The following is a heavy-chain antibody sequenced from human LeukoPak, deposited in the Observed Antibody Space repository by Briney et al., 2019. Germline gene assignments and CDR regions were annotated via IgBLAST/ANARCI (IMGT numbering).Heavy chain of an antibody. V-gene: IGHV3-74*01. D-gene: IGHD2-2*01. CDR3: ATSHLKYYFDY. CDR1: GFTFGSYW. CDR2: INNDGSNT. Sequence: AGGSLRLSCAASGFTFGSYWMQWVRQTPEKGLVWVAHINNDGSNTIYADSVKGRFTTSRDNAKNTLYLQMNSLRAEDTAVYYCATSHLKYYFDYWGQGTLVTVSS. J-gene: IGHJ4*02.